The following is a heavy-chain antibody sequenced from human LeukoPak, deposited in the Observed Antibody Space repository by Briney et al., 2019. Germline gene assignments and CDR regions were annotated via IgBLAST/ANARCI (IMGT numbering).Heavy chain of an antibody. Sequence: GGSLRLSCAASGFTFSSYSMNWVRQAPGKGLEWVSSISSSSSYIYYADSVKGRFTISRDNAKNSLYLQMNSLRAEDTAVYYCAREVQAEDTRAVAGTRDYYFDYWGQGTLVTVSS. CDR2: ISSSSSYI. J-gene: IGHJ4*02. CDR1: GFTFSSYS. D-gene: IGHD6-19*01. V-gene: IGHV3-21*01. CDR3: AREVQAEDTRAVAGTRDYYFDY.